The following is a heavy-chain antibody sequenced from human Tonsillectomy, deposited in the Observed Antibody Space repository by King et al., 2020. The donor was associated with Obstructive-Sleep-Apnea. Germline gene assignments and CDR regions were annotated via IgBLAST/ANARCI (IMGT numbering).Heavy chain of an antibody. D-gene: IGHD3-22*01. V-gene: IGHV3-30*02. CDR2: IRYDGSNK. CDR1: EFTFSNYG. CDR3: ATEPDSSGHYYGSAFDY. J-gene: IGHJ4*02. Sequence: VQLVESGGGVVQPGGSLRLSCAASEFTFSNYGMHWVRQTPGKGLEWVAFIRYDGSNKHYAESAKGRFTISRDNSKNTLYLQMNSLRPEDTAVYYCATEPDSSGHYYGSAFDYWGQGTLVTVSS.